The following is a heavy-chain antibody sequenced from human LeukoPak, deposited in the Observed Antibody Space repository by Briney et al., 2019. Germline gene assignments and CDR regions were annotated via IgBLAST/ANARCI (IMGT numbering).Heavy chain of an antibody. V-gene: IGHV3-23*01. CDR3: AKSRDAWYVDY. J-gene: IGHJ4*02. Sequence: QAGGSLKLSWAAPEFTFTSNARSWVRQAPVKGLDWVSGITGSGFSIYYADSVKGRFTISRDNSKNTLYLQMNSLSGEDTAVYYCAKSRDAWYVDYWGQGTLVTVSS. CDR2: ITGSGFSI. CDR1: EFTFTSNA. D-gene: IGHD5-24*01.